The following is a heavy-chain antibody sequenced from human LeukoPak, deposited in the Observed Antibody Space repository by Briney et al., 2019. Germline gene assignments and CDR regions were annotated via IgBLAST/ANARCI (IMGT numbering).Heavy chain of an antibody. V-gene: IGHV1-69*01. CDR3: ASSGYYYDSSGPRAHYMDV. D-gene: IGHD3-22*01. J-gene: IGHJ6*03. Sequence: SVKVSCKASGGTFSSYAISWVRQAPGQGLEWMGGIIPIFGTANYAQKFQGRVTITADESTSTAYMELSSLRSEDTAVYYCASSGYYYDSSGPRAHYMDVWGKGTTVTVSS. CDR2: IIPIFGTA. CDR1: GGTFSSYA.